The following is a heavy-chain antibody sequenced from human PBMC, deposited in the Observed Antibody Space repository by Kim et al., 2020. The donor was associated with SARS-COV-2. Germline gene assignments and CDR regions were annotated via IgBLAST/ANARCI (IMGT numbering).Heavy chain of an antibody. Sequence: ASVKVSCKASGYTFFGFGIGWVRQAPGQGLEWMGWITTYTGNTKYAQRFQGRVTITTDTSTNTVYMELGSLRSDDTAVYYCARGRTDYDKEPFDIWGQGTMFTVSS. D-gene: IGHD3-22*01. CDR2: ITTYTGNT. CDR1: GYTFFGFG. CDR3: ARGRTDYDKEPFDI. J-gene: IGHJ3*02. V-gene: IGHV1-18*01.